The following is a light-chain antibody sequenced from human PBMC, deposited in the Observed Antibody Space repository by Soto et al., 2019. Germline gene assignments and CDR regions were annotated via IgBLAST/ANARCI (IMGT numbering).Light chain of an antibody. CDR2: GVT. Sequence: QSALTQPASVSGSPGQSITISCTGTRSDIGSYNNVAWYQKHPGKAPRVMIFGVTKRPSGISNRFFGSKSGSTASLTISGLQAEDEADYFCFSYAGSSIWVFGGGTHLTVL. CDR3: FSYAGSSIWV. CDR1: RSDIGSYNN. J-gene: IGLJ3*02. V-gene: IGLV2-23*02.